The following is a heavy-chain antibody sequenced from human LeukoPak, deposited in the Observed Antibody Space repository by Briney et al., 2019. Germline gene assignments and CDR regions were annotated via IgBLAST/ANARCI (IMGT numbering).Heavy chain of an antibody. Sequence: GGSLRLSCAASGFTFSSYAMSWVRQAPGKGLEWVSAISGSGGSTYYADSVKGRSTISRDNSKNTLYLQMNSLRAEDTAVYYCATEGEYYYDSSGYYYDYWGQGTLVTVSS. V-gene: IGHV3-23*01. CDR3: ATEGEYYYDSSGYYYDY. CDR2: ISGSGGST. D-gene: IGHD3-22*01. CDR1: GFTFSSYA. J-gene: IGHJ4*02.